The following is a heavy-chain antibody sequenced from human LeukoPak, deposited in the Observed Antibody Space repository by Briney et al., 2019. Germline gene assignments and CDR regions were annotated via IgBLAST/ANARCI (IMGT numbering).Heavy chain of an antibody. D-gene: IGHD4-11*01. CDR2: INPNSGGT. CDR1: GYTFTGYY. Sequence: ASVTVSFKSSGYTFTGYYMHWVRQAPGQGREGMGWINPNSGGTNYAQKFQGRVTMTRDTSISTAYMELSRLRSDDTAVYYCARIYSNYVGKYFQHWGQGTLVTVSS. V-gene: IGHV1-2*02. J-gene: IGHJ1*01. CDR3: ARIYSNYVGKYFQH.